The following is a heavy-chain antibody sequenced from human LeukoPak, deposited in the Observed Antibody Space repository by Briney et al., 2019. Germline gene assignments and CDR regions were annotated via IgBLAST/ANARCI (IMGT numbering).Heavy chain of an antibody. CDR2: ISYSGST. J-gene: IGHJ4*02. D-gene: IGHD2-15*01. Sequence: SETLSLTCSVPGGSISSYYGSWIRQPPGKGLEWVGYISYSGSTKYNPSLKSRVTISVDTSKNQFSLKVSSVTAADTAVYYCARLWSPMVEVDYWGQGTLVTVSS. V-gene: IGHV4-59*08. CDR3: ARLWSPMVEVDY. CDR1: GGSISSYY.